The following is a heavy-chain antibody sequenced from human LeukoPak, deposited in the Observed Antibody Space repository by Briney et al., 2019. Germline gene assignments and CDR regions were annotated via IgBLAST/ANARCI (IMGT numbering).Heavy chain of an antibody. D-gene: IGHD2-2*01. CDR1: GYTFTSYY. Sequence: ASVKVSCKASGYTFTSYYMHWVRQAPGQGLEWMGWISAYNGNTNYAQKLQGRVTMTTDTSTSTAYMELRSLRSDDTAVYYCARDGIVVVPAASDLIFDYWGQGTLVTVSS. J-gene: IGHJ4*02. CDR2: ISAYNGNT. V-gene: IGHV1-18*04. CDR3: ARDGIVVVPAASDLIFDY.